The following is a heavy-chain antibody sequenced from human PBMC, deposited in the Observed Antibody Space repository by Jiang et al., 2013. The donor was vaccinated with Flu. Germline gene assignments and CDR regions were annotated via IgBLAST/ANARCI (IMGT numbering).Heavy chain of an antibody. D-gene: IGHD3-22*01. V-gene: IGHV4-59*08. Sequence: GPGLVKPSETLSLTCTVSGGSIRTYYWSWIRQPPGKGLEWIGYIYYDGNTNYNSSLMSRVSISLDTSKNQFSLKLRSVTAADTAVYYCARHSYNYDTSGYSPIVFDHWGQGTLVTVSS. CDR2: IYYDGNT. CDR3: ARHSYNYDTSGYSPIVFDH. J-gene: IGHJ4*02. CDR1: GGSIRTYY.